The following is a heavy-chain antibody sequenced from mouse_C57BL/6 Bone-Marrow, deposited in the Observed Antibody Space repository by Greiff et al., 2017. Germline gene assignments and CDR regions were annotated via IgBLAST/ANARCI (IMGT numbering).Heavy chain of an antibody. D-gene: IGHD1-1*01. J-gene: IGHJ3*01. CDR3: ASGYGSSYVWFAY. V-gene: IGHV5-6*01. Sequence: EVKLMESGGDLVKPGGSLKLSCAASGFTFSSYGMSWVRQTPDKRLEWVATISSGGSYTYYPDSVQGRFTISRDNAKNTLYLQMSSLKSEDTAMYYCASGYGSSYVWFAYWGQGTLVTVSA. CDR2: ISSGGSYT. CDR1: GFTFSSYG.